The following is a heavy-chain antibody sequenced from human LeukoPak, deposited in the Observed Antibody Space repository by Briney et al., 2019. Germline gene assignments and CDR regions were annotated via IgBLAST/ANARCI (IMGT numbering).Heavy chain of an antibody. J-gene: IGHJ3*02. V-gene: IGHV4-59*01. CDR3: ARFVPYSEDAFDI. Sequence: PSETLSLTCTVSGGSISSYYWSWIRQPPGKGLEWIGYIYYSGSTNYNPSLKSRVTISVDTSKNQFSLKLSSVTAADTAVYYCARFVPYSEDAFDIWGQGRMVTVSS. CDR2: IYYSGST. D-gene: IGHD4-11*01. CDR1: GGSISSYY.